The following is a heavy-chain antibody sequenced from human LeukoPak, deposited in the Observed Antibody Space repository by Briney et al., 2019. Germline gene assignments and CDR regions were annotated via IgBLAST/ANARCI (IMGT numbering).Heavy chain of an antibody. J-gene: IGHJ4*02. Sequence: PGGSLRLSCAASGFTFTNNWMTWVRQAPGKGLEWVATIKQDGGEKYYVDSVKGRFTISRDNARDSLYLQMNILRAEDAAVYYCARVDYSSSWFVDYWGQGTLVTVSS. CDR3: ARVDYSSSWFVDY. V-gene: IGHV3-7*02. D-gene: IGHD6-13*01. CDR2: IKQDGGEK. CDR1: GFTFTNNW.